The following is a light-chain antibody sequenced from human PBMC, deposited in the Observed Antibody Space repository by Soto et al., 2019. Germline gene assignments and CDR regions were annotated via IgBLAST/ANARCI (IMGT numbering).Light chain of an antibody. CDR1: QGISTY. Sequence: DIQMTQSPPTLPASAGDRVTITCLASQGISTYLAWYQQKPGKAPKNLIYGASTLQSGVPSRFSGSGSGTEFTLTISSLQPEDFATYYCQGHSTYPRTFGQGTKVDIK. CDR3: QGHSTYPRT. CDR2: GAS. J-gene: IGKJ1*01. V-gene: IGKV1-9*01.